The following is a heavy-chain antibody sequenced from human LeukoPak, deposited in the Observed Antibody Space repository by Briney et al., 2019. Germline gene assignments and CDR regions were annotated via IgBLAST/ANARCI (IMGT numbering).Heavy chain of an antibody. CDR2: ISAYNGNT. J-gene: IGHJ5*02. D-gene: IGHD4-23*01. CDR3: ARDNSMHERGWWFDP. V-gene: IGHV1-18*01. Sequence: ASVKVSCKASGYTFTSYGISWVRQAPGQGLEWMGWISAYNGNTNYAQKLQGRVTMTTDTSTSTAYMELSSLKSDDTAVYYCARDNSMHERGWWFDPWGQGTLVTVSS. CDR1: GYTFTSYG.